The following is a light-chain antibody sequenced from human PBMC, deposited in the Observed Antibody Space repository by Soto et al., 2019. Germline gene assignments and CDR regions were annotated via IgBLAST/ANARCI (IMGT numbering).Light chain of an antibody. V-gene: IGKV1-27*01. Sequence: DIQMTQSPSSLSASVGDRVTITCRASQGISNFLAWHQQKPGKVPKLLIYAASTLQSGVPSRFSGSGSRTDFTLTITSLQPEDVATYYCQKYNSAPWTFGQGTKVELK. CDR1: QGISNF. J-gene: IGKJ1*01. CDR3: QKYNSAPWT. CDR2: AAS.